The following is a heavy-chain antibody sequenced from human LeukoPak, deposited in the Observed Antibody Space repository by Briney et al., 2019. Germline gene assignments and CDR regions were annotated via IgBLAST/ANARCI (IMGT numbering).Heavy chain of an antibody. J-gene: IGHJ5*02. CDR1: GGTFSSYA. Sequence: SVKVSCKASGGTFSSYAISWVRQAPGQGLEWMGRIIPILGIANYAQKFQGRVTITADKSTSTAYMELSSLRPEDTAVYYCASGDCSGGSCYSGHNWFDPWGQGTLVTVSS. CDR2: IIPILGIA. D-gene: IGHD2-15*01. V-gene: IGHV1-69*04. CDR3: ASGDCSGGSCYSGHNWFDP.